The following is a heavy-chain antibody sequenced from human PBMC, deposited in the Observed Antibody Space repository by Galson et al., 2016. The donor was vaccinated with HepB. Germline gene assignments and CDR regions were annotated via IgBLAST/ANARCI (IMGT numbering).Heavy chain of an antibody. CDR3: ARDYGGNSGWFDP. CDR1: GYTFTSYD. J-gene: IGHJ5*02. CDR2: MNPNSGDT. V-gene: IGHV1-8*01. D-gene: IGHD4-23*01. Sequence: SVKVSCKASGYTFTSYDLNWVRQATGQGLEWLGWMNPNSGDTGYAQKFQGRVTLTRSTSLRTAYMELRSLTSEDTAVYYCARDYGGNSGWFDPWRQGTLVTVSS.